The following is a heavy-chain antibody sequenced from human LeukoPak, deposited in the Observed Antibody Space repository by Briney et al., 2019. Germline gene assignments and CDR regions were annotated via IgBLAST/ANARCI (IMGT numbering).Heavy chain of an antibody. V-gene: IGHV4-59*01. CDR3: ARVEEAYGSGRRENYYYYYMDV. J-gene: IGHJ6*03. CDR1: GGSISSYY. Sequence: SETLSLTCTVSGGSISSYYWSWLRQPPGKGLEWVGYIYYSGSTNYNPSLKSRATISVDTSKNQFSLKLRSVTAADTAVYYCARVEEAYGSGRRENYYYYYMDVWGKGTTVTISS. CDR2: IYYSGST. D-gene: IGHD3-10*01.